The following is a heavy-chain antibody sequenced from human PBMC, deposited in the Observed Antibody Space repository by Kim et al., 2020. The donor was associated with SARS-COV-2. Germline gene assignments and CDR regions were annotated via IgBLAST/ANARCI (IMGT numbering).Heavy chain of an antibody. D-gene: IGHD5-18*01. Sequence: VASVKGRFTISSDNAKNSLYLPMNSLRAEDTAVYYCARVGQGYSYGYYFDYWGQGTLVTVSS. J-gene: IGHJ4*02. V-gene: IGHV3-7*01. CDR3: ARVGQGYSYGYYFDY.